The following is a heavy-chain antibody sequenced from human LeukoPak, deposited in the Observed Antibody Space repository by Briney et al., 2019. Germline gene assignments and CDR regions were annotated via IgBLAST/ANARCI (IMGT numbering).Heavy chain of an antibody. V-gene: IGHV5-51*01. J-gene: IGHJ6*03. CDR3: ARQGGMEAAAEYNYMDV. CDR2: IYPGDSDT. D-gene: IGHD6-13*01. CDR1: GYSFTSYW. Sequence: GGSLKISCKGSGYSFTSYWIGWVRQMPGKGLEWMGIIYPGDSDTRYSPSFQGQVTISADKSISTAYLQWSSLKASDTAMYYCARQGGMEAAAEYNYMDVWGKGTTVTVSS.